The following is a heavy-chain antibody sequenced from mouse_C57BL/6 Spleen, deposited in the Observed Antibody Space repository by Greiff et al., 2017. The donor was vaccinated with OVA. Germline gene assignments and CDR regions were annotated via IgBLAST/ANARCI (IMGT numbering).Heavy chain of an antibody. Sequence: QVQLKQSGPELVKPGASVKISCKASGYAFSSSWMNWVKQRPGKGLEWIGRIYPGDGDTNYNGKFKGKATLTADKSSSTAYMQLSSLTSEDSAVYFCARGYDYQAWFAYWGQGTLVTVSA. V-gene: IGHV1-82*01. D-gene: IGHD2-4*01. CDR3: ARGYDYQAWFAY. J-gene: IGHJ3*01. CDR2: IYPGDGDT. CDR1: GYAFSSSW.